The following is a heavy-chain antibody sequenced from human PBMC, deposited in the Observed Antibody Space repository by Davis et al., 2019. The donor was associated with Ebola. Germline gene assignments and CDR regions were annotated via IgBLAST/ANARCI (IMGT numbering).Heavy chain of an antibody. Sequence: GESLKISCAASGFTFSSYAMSWVRQAPGKGLEWVSAISGSGGSTYYADSVKGRFTISRDNSKNTLYLQMNSLRAEDTAVYYCAKDGFGSNGEHFDYWGQGTLVTVSS. CDR3: AKDGFGSNGEHFDY. V-gene: IGHV3-23*01. CDR1: GFTFSSYA. CDR2: ISGSGGST. D-gene: IGHD3-10*01. J-gene: IGHJ4*02.